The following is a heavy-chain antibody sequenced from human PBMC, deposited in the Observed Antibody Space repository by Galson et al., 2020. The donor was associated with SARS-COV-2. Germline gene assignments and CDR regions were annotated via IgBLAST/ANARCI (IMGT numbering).Heavy chain of an antibody. J-gene: IGHJ3*01. V-gene: IGHV4-34*01. CDR3: ARIMVDTGIDREFYG. CDR2: INYRGNT. CDR1: GDY. Sequence: GDYWNWIRQSPGRGLEWIGEINYRGNTNYNLSLKSRVTISVDTSMKQFSLKLISVTVADTAVYYCARIMVDTGIDREFYGWGQGTKVTVS. D-gene: IGHD5-18*01.